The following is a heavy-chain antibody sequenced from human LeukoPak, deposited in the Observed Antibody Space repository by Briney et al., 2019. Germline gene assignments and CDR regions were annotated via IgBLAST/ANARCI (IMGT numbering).Heavy chain of an antibody. V-gene: IGHV3-23*01. D-gene: IGHD6-13*01. CDR2: IFAGSGTT. J-gene: IGHJ4*02. CDR3: AKDSYGFKSSSYFDY. CDR1: GFTFSRYF. Sequence: GGSLRLSCAASGFTFSRYFLAWVRQAPGKGLEWVASIFAGSGTTHYADSVKGRFTISRDNSKNTLYLQMNSLRAEDTAVYYCAKDSYGFKSSSYFDYWGQGTLVTVSS.